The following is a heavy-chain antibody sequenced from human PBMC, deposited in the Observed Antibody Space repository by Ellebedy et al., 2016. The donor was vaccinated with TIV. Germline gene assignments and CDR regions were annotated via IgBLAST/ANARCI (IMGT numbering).Heavy chain of an antibody. V-gene: IGHV3-23*01. CDR2: IVGSGA. Sequence: GESLKISCAASGFTFSPYAMAWVRQAPGKGLEWVSGIVGSGAEKYADSVKGRFTISRDNSKRTVDLQMRSVRAEDTAVYFCAKDRTSGDGYWVFDSWGQGTTVTVSS. CDR1: GFTFSPYA. J-gene: IGHJ6*02. CDR3: AKDRTSGDGYWVFDS. D-gene: IGHD2-21*02.